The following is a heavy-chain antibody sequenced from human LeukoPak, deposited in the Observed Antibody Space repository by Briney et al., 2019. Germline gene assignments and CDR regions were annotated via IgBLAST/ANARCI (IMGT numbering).Heavy chain of an antibody. CDR2: SNPSGGST. Sequence: GASVKVSCKASGYTFTSYYMHWVRQAPGQGLEWMGISNPSGGSTSYAQKFQGRVTMTRDTSTSTVYMELSSLRSEDTAVYYCARGTHSPDAYYYDSSGYYNTPRSYYFDYWGQGTLVTVSS. J-gene: IGHJ4*02. CDR3: ARGTHSPDAYYYDSSGYYNTPRSYYFDY. D-gene: IGHD3-22*01. CDR1: GYTFTSYY. V-gene: IGHV1-46*01.